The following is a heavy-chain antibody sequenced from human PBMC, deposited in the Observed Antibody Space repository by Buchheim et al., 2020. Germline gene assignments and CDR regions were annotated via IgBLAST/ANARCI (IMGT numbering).Heavy chain of an antibody. Sequence: EVQLLESGGGLVQPGGSLRLSCAASGLTFSSYAMSWVRQAPGKGLEWVSAISDSGGSTYYADSVKGRFTISRDSSKNMLYLQMNSLRAEDTAVYYCAKDRAGDAYNYWGPLYYFDFWGQGTL. CDR1: GLTFSSYA. V-gene: IGHV3-23*01. D-gene: IGHD5-24*01. CDR3: AKDRAGDAYNYWGPLYYFDF. CDR2: ISDSGGST. J-gene: IGHJ4*02.